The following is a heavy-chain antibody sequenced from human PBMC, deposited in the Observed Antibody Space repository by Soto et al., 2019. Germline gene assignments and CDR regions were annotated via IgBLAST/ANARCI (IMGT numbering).Heavy chain of an antibody. CDR2: ISYDGSNK. J-gene: IGHJ6*02. CDR3: AKDVVVGATTGLGDYYYYYGMDV. D-gene: IGHD1-26*01. CDR1: GFYG. V-gene: IGHV3-30*18. Sequence: QVQLVESGGGVVQPGRSLRLSCAASGFYGMHWVRQAPGKGLEWVAVISYDGSNKYYADSVKGRFTISRDNSKNTLYLQMNSLRAEDTAVYYCAKDVVVGATTGLGDYYYYYGMDVWGQGTTVTVSS.